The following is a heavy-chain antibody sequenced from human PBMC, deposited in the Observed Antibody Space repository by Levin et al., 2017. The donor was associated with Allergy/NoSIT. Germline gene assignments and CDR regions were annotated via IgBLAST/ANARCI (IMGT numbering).Heavy chain of an antibody. CDR1: GYSFINYW. CDR3: ARRGRDCSSTKCYFYLYY. CDR2: IYPGDSDT. V-gene: IGHV5-51*01. Sequence: PGGSLRLSCKVSGYSFINYWIGWVRRMPGKGLEWVGIIYPGDSDTIYSPSFQGQVTISADNSITTAYLQWSSLKASDTATYYCARRGRDCSSTKCYFYLYYWGQGTRVTVSS. D-gene: IGHD2-2*01. J-gene: IGHJ4*02.